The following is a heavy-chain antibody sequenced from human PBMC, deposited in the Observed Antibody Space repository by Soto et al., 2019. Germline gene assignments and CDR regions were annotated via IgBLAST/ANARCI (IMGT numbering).Heavy chain of an antibody. CDR1: GYIFTDHL. Sequence: ASVKVSCKTSGYIFTDHLIHWVRQSPGQGLQWVGWVHPDSGGTNVAQAFQDRVTMTADTSITTAYMDLARLRPDDTAIFYCARGAQGFFPVSGIYFYFDHWGQGTPVTVSS. CDR2: VHPDSGGT. J-gene: IGHJ4*02. CDR3: ARGAQGFFPVSGIYFYFDH. D-gene: IGHD3-22*01. V-gene: IGHV1-2*02.